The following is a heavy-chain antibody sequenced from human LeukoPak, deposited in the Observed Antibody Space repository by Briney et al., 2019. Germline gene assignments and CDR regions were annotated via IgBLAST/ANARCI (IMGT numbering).Heavy chain of an antibody. CDR3: ARHPTAATIDY. CDR2: LYHSGST. CDR1: GYPISSGYY. D-gene: IGHD2-15*01. Sequence: MSSETLSLTCAVPGYPISSGYYSGCIRQPPGQELEWIRSLYHSGSTYYNPSLKSRVPISVDTSKNQFSLKLSSVTAADTAVYYCARHPTAATIDYRGQGTLVTVSS. V-gene: IGHV4-38-2*01. J-gene: IGHJ4*02.